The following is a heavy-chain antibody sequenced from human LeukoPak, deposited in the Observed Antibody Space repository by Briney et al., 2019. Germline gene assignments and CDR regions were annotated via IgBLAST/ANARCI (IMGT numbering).Heavy chain of an antibody. D-gene: IGHD5-12*01. CDR2: IKQDGSEK. V-gene: IGHV3-7*03. CDR3: AKLTSGYDFDY. J-gene: IGHJ4*02. Sequence: GGSLRLSCAAPGFTFSSYAMSWVRQAPGKGLEWVANIKQDGSEKYYVDSVKGRFTISRDNAKNSLYLQMNSLRAEDTAVYYCAKLTSGYDFDYWGQGTLVTVSS. CDR1: GFTFSSYA.